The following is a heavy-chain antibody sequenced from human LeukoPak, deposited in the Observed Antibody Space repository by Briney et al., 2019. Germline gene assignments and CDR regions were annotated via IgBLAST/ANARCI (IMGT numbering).Heavy chain of an antibody. D-gene: IGHD5-24*01. J-gene: IGHJ6*03. Sequence: ASVKVSCKASGYTFTSYGISWVPQAPAQGLEWMGWISAYNGNTNYAQKLQGRVTMTTDTSTTTAYMERRSLRSDGTGVYYFARGGSRAVATSKVYYVDGWGTG. CDR2: ISAYNGNT. CDR1: GYTFTSYG. CDR3: ARGGSRAVATSKVYYVDG. V-gene: IGHV1-18*01.